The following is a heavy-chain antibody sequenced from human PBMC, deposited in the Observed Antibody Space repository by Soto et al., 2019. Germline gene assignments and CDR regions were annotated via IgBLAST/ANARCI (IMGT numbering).Heavy chain of an antibody. CDR1: GFTFSSYG. V-gene: IGHV3-33*01. CDR3: ARDVVPPNNMDV. Sequence: GGSLRLSCAASGFTFSSYGMHWVRQAPGKGLEWVAVIWYDGSNKYYADSVKGRFTISRDNSKNTLYLQMNSLRAEDTAVYYCARDVVPPNNMDVWGRGTTVTVSS. CDR2: IWYDGSNK. J-gene: IGHJ6*04. D-gene: IGHD2-21*01.